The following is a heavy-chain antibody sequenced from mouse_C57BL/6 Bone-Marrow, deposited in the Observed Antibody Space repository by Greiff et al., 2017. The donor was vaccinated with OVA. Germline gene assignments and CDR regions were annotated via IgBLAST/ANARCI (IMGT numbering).Heavy chain of an antibody. CDR3: ARWGYYDYDEGYAMDY. J-gene: IGHJ4*01. Sequence: EVQLQQSVAELVRPGASVKLSCTASGFNIKNTYMHWVKQRPEQGLEWIGRIDPANGITKYAPKFQGKATITADKSSNTAYLQLSSLTSEDTAIYYCARWGYYDYDEGYAMDYWGQGTSVTVSS. CDR1: GFNIKNTY. CDR2: IDPANGIT. V-gene: IGHV14-3*01. D-gene: IGHD2-4*01.